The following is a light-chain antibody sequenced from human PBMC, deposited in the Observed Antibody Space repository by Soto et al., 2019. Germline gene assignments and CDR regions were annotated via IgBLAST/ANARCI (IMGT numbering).Light chain of an antibody. Sequence: DIQMTQSPSSVSASVGDRVTITCRASQGISSRLAWYQQKPGKAPNLLIYAASSLQSGVPSRFSGSRKEKDVTLTIGSLQPEDFATYYCQQSNSFPLTFGGGTKVEIK. V-gene: IGKV1-12*01. J-gene: IGKJ4*01. CDR3: QQSNSFPLT. CDR2: AAS. CDR1: QGISSR.